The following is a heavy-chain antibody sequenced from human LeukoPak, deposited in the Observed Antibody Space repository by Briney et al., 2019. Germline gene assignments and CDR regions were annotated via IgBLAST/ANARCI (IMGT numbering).Heavy chain of an antibody. CDR3: ARDQGRDDFWSGYYYYYYGMDV. CDR2: ISSSSYI. V-gene: IGHV3-21*01. J-gene: IGHJ6*02. CDR1: GFTFSSYS. D-gene: IGHD3-3*01. Sequence: GGSLRLSCAASGFTFSSYSMNWVRQAPGKGLEWVSSISSSSYIYYADSVKGRFTISRDNAKNSLYLQMNSLRAEDTAVYYCARDQGRDDFWSGYYYYYYGMDVWGQGTTVTVSS.